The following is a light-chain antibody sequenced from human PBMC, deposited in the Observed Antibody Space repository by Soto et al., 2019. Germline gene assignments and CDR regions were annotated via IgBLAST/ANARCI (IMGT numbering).Light chain of an antibody. V-gene: IGKV3-20*01. CDR1: QSVSSSY. CDR3: HQYGSSPLT. CDR2: GAS. J-gene: IGKJ4*01. Sequence: EIVLTQSPGTLSLSPGERATLSCRASQSVSSSYLAWYQQKPGQAPRLLIYGASSRATGIPDRFSGSGSGTDFTLPISRLEPEDFAVYYCHQYGSSPLTFGGGTKVEIK.